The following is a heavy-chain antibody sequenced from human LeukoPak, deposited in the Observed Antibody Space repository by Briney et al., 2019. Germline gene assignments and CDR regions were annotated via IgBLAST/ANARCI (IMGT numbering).Heavy chain of an antibody. CDR1: GGSFSGYY. D-gene: IGHD2-2*01. Sequence: NPSETLSLTCAVYGGSFSGYYWSWIRQPPGKGLEWIGEINHSGSTNYNPSLKSRVTISVDTSKNQFSLKLSSVTAAETAVYYCARNIVVVPAAIERDDAFDIWGQGTMVTVSS. J-gene: IGHJ3*02. CDR2: INHSGST. CDR3: ARNIVVVPAAIERDDAFDI. V-gene: IGHV4-34*01.